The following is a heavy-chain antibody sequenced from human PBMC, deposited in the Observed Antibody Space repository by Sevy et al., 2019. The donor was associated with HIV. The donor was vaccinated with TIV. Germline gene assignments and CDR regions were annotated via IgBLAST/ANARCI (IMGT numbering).Heavy chain of an antibody. D-gene: IGHD6-19*01. CDR2: ISYDGIKK. CDR1: GFSFSNYV. Sequence: GGSLRLSCAASGFSFSNYVMHWVRQAPGKGLEWVAVISYDGIKKYYAYSVKGRFTISRDTSKNTLYLQMNSLRPEDTAVYYCARAQAVSGWVGAFDIWGQGTMVTVSS. CDR3: ARAQAVSGWVGAFDI. V-gene: IGHV3-30-3*01. J-gene: IGHJ3*02.